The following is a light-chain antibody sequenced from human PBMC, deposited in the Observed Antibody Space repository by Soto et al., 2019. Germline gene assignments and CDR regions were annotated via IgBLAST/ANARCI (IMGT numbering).Light chain of an antibody. CDR3: QQRYDWLT. V-gene: IGKV3-11*01. CDR2: DAS. J-gene: IGKJ4*01. CDR1: PSVMTY. Sequence: VLTQSPATLSLSPGERATLSCRVSPSVMTYLAWYQQKPGQAPSLLIYDASNRATGIPARFSGSGSGTDFTLTISSLEPEDSAVYYCQQRYDWLTFGGGTKVEIK.